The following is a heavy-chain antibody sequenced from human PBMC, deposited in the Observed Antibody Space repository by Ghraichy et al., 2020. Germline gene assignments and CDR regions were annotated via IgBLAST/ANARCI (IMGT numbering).Heavy chain of an antibody. CDR3: ARGDTWEFGGY. D-gene: IGHD1-26*01. J-gene: IGHJ4*02. Sequence: SQTLSLTCTVSGYSISSGYYWGWIRQPPGKGLEWIGSIYHSGSTYYNPSLKSRVTISVDTSKNQFSLKLSSVTAADTAVYYCARGDTWEFGGYWGQGTLVTVSS. CDR2: IYHSGST. V-gene: IGHV4-38-2*02. CDR1: GYSISSGYY.